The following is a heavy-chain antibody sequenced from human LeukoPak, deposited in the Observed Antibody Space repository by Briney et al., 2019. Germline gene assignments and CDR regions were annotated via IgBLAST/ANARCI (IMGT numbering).Heavy chain of an antibody. CDR1: GGSISSSKW. D-gene: IGHD2-15*01. V-gene: IGHV4-4*02. CDR3: ARDKGKLLRGSAFDI. Sequence: SETLSLTCTVSGGSISSSKWWSWVRQSPGKGLEWIGYIYYSGSTNYNPSLKSRVTISVDTSKNQFSLKLSSVTAADTAVYYCARDKGKLLRGSAFDIWGQGTMVTVSS. CDR2: IYYSGST. J-gene: IGHJ3*02.